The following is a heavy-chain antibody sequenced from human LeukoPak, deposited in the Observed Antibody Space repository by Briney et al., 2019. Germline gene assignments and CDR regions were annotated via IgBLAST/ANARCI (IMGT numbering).Heavy chain of an antibody. J-gene: IGHJ3*02. CDR2: MNPNSGNT. CDR1: GYTFTSYD. Sequence: ASVKVSCKASGYTFTSYDINWVRQATGQGLEWMGWMNPNSGNTGYAQKFQGRVTMTRNTSISTAYMELSSLRSEDTAVYYCARGRGEMATIKGCAFDIWGQGTMVTVSS. V-gene: IGHV1-8*01. D-gene: IGHD5-24*01. CDR3: ARGRGEMATIKGCAFDI.